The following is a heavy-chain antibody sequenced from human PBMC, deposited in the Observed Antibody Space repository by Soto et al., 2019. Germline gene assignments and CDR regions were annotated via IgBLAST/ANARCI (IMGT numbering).Heavy chain of an antibody. CDR1: GGTFSSYT. Sequence: SVKVSCKASGGTFSSYTISWVRQAPGQGLEWMGRIIPILGIANYAQKFQGRVTITADKSTSTAYMELSSLRSEDTAVYYCAKDPESITAAVIYSFDYWGQGTLVTVSS. J-gene: IGHJ4*02. V-gene: IGHV1-69*04. D-gene: IGHD6-13*01. CDR3: AKDPESITAAVIYSFDY. CDR2: IIPILGIA.